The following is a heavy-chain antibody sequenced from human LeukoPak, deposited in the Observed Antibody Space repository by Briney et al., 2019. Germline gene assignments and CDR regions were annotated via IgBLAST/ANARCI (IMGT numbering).Heavy chain of an antibody. CDR3: AKAYYDILTGYNDY. CDR2: ISGSGGST. V-gene: IGHV3-23*01. D-gene: IGHD3-9*01. J-gene: IGHJ4*02. CDR1: GFTFSSYA. Sequence: GGSLRLSCAASGFTFSSYAMSWVRQAPGKGLEWVSAISGSGGSTYYADSVKGRFTISRDSSKNTLYLQMNSLRAEDTAVYYCAKAYYDILTGYNDYWGQGTLVTVSP.